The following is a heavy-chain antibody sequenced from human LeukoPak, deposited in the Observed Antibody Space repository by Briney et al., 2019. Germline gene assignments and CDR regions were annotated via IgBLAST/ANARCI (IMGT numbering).Heavy chain of an antibody. CDR2: IYHSGST. CDR1: GGSISSGGYS. D-gene: IGHD3-22*01. Sequence: SETLSLTCAVSGGSISSGGYSWSWIRQPPGKGLEWIGYIYHSGSTYYNPSLKSRVTISVDRSKNQFSLKLSSVTAADTAVYYCARDQDDSSSYYWFDPWGQGTLVTVSS. J-gene: IGHJ5*02. V-gene: IGHV4-30-2*01. CDR3: ARDQDDSSSYYWFDP.